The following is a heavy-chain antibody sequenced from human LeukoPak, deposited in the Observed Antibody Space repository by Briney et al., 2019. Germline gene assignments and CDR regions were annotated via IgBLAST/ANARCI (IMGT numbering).Heavy chain of an antibody. CDR1: GYTFTSYD. V-gene: IGHV1-2*02. J-gene: IGHJ4*02. Sequence: GASVKVSCKASGYTFTSYDINWVRQATGQGLEWMGWINPNSGGTNYAQKFQGRVTMTRDTSISTAYMELSRLRSDDTAVYYCARGIDSWELLLPDYWGQGTLVTVSS. CDR2: INPNSGGT. CDR3: ARGIDSWELLLPDY. D-gene: IGHD1-26*01.